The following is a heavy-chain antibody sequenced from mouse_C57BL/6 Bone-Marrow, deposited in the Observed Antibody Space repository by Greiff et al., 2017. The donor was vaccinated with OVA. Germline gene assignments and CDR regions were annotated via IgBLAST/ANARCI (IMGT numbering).Heavy chain of an antibody. CDR3: ARSGGWLPAWFAY. J-gene: IGHJ3*01. V-gene: IGHV1-81*01. CDR1: GYTFTSYG. CDR2: IYPRSGTT. Sequence: QVQLQQSGAELARPGASVKLSCKASGYTFTSYGIRWVKQRTGQGLEWIGEIYPRSGTTYYNEKFKGQAPLTADKSSSTAYMELRSRTSEDAAVYFCARSGGWLPAWFAYWGQGTLVTVSA. D-gene: IGHD2-3*01.